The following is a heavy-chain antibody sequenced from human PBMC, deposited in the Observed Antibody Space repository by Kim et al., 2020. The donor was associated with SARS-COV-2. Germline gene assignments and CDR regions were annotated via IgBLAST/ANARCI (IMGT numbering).Heavy chain of an antibody. CDR1: GGSISSGGYY. CDR3: ARDGLVDTAMAIGP. D-gene: IGHD5-18*01. Sequence: SETLSLTCTVSGGSISSGGYYWSWIRQHPGKGLEWIGYIYYSGSTYYNPSLKSRVTISVDTSKNQFSLKLSSVTAADTAVYYCARDGLVDTAMAIGPWGQGTLVTVSS. J-gene: IGHJ5*02. V-gene: IGHV4-31*03. CDR2: IYYSGST.